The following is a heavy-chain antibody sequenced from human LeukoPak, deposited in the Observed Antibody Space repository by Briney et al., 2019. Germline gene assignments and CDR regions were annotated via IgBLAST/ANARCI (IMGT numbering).Heavy chain of an antibody. D-gene: IGHD6-19*01. CDR3: ARGGGWFRGYFDY. Sequence: SETLPLTCAVNGGSFRGYYWSWIRQPPGKGLEWIGEINHSGSTNYNPSLKSRVTMSVDTSKTQVSLKLSSVTAEDTAVYYCARGGGWFRGYFDYWGQGTLVTVSS. J-gene: IGHJ4*02. CDR1: GGSFRGYY. V-gene: IGHV4-34*01. CDR2: INHSGST.